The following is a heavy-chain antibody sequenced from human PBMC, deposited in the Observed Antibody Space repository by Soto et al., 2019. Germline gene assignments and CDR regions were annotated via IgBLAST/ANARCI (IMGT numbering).Heavy chain of an antibody. V-gene: IGHV3-72*01. D-gene: IGHD5-12*01. CDR2: SRNKARSYTT. J-gene: IGHJ4*02. CDR3: GRGLPTTGFDY. CDR1: GFTFSDHY. Sequence: PGGSLRLSCAAPGFTFSDHYMDWVRQSPGKGLEWVGRSRNKARSYTTDYAASVKGRFTISRDDSKSSVYLQMNSLKTEDTAVYYCGRGLPTTGFDYWGQGILVTVSS.